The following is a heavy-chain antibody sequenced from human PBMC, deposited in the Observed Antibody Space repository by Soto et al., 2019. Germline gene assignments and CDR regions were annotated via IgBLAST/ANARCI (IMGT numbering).Heavy chain of an antibody. J-gene: IGHJ5*02. CDR3: ARAPHFRRTQNWFDP. V-gene: IGHV4-30-4*01. Sequence: QVQLQESGPGLVKPSQTLSLTCTVSGCSISSGDYYWSCIRHPPGKVLEWIGYIYHSGTTYHNPSLKRRVTISVDTSKNQFSLKLNAVIAADTAVYYCARAPHFRRTQNWFDPWGQGTLVTVSS. D-gene: IGHD3-3*02. CDR1: GCSISSGDYY. CDR2: IYHSGTT.